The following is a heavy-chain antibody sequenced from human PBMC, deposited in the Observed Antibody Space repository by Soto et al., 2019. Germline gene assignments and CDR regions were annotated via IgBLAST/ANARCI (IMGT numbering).Heavy chain of an antibody. D-gene: IGHD2-8*01. J-gene: IGHJ5*02. CDR2: IYHTGDT. Sequence: PSETLSLTCVVSSYSISSGFFWAWIRQPPGKGLEWVGSIYHTGDTHHNPSLRSQVSMSVDTSKNQFSLRLTSLTAADTAVYFCARDTNSLDLWGRGILVTVSS. CDR3: ARDTNSLDL. CDR1: SYSISSGFF. V-gene: IGHV4-38-2*02.